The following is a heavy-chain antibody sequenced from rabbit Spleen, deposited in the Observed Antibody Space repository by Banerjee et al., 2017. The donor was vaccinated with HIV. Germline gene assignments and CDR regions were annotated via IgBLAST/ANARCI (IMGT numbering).Heavy chain of an antibody. CDR1: GFSFSNKAV. Sequence: QSLEESGGGLVKPGASLTLTCKASGFSFSNKAVMCWVRQAPGKGLEWIACINAVTGKAVYASWAKGRFTFSKTSSTTVTLQMTSLTAADTATYFCASAYSDVYFNLWGPGTLVTVS. J-gene: IGHJ4*01. V-gene: IGHV1S40*01. CDR2: INAVTGKA. D-gene: IGHD6-1*01. CDR3: ASAYSDVYFNL.